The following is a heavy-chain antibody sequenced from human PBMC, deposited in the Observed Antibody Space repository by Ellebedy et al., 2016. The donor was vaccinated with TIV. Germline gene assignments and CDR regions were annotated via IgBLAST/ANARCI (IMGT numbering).Heavy chain of an antibody. J-gene: IGHJ4*02. CDR1: GGSINSADYY. CDR3: ARVSYCGADCYSGDYYLDY. V-gene: IGHV4-30-4*01. CDR2: IYYSGHT. D-gene: IGHD2-21*01. Sequence: SETLSLTXTVSGGSINSADYYWTWIRQPPGKGLEWIGYIYYSGHTFYNPSLKSRVTISVDTSKNHFSLRLTSVTAADTAVYYCARVSYCGADCYSGDYYLDYWGQGILVTVSS.